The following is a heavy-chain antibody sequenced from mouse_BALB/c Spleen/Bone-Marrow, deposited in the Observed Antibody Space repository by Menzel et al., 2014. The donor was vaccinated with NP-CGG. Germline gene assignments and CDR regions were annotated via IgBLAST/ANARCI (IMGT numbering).Heavy chain of an antibody. CDR3: GSVGYYGWFAY. CDR2: INPDSSTI. Sequence: EVQLLESGAGLVQPGGSLELSCEASGFDFSGFWMGWVRQAPGKGLEWIGEINPDSSTINYTPTLKDKFIISRDNAKNTLYLQMSKVRSEDTALYYCGSVGYYGWFAYWGQGTLVTVSA. J-gene: IGHJ3*01. D-gene: IGHD2-3*01. CDR1: GFDFSGFW. V-gene: IGHV4-1*02.